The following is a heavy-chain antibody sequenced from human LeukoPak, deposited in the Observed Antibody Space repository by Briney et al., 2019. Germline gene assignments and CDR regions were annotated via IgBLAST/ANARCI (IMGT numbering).Heavy chain of an antibody. D-gene: IGHD3-10*01. J-gene: IGHJ5*02. CDR1: GGSISTSYY. V-gene: IGHV3-7*04. Sequence: PSETLSLTCSVSGGSISTSYYWGWIRQAPGKGLEWVANIEQHGNEKYYMDSVKGRFTISRDNAKNSLYLEMNSLRAEDTAVYYCAGGDYYGSGSARRHWFDPWGQGTLVTVSS. CDR3: AGGDYYGSGSARRHWFDP. CDR2: IEQHGNEK.